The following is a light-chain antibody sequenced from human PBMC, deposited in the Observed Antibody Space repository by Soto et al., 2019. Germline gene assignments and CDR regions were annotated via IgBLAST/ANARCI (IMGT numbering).Light chain of an antibody. CDR2: GAS. V-gene: IGKV3-20*01. Sequence: EIVLTQSPGTLSLSPGDRVTLSCRASQSVSSTYLAWNQQTPGQAPRLLIYGASSRATGIPDRFSGSGSGTDFTLTISRLEPEDFAVYYCQLYDTSPWTFGQGTKVEIK. CDR1: QSVSSTY. J-gene: IGKJ1*01. CDR3: QLYDTSPWT.